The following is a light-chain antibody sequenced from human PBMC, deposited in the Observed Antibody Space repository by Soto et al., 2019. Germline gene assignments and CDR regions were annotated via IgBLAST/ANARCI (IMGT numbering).Light chain of an antibody. CDR1: QSVSSN. V-gene: IGKV3-11*01. CDR3: QQGTNWWT. Sequence: DIVLTQSPATLSLSPGERATLSCRASQSVSSNLAWYQQKPGQAPRLLIYDATKRATGIPARFTGSGSGTDFTLTISNREPEDFAIYYCQQGTNWWTFGQGTKVGIK. J-gene: IGKJ1*01. CDR2: DAT.